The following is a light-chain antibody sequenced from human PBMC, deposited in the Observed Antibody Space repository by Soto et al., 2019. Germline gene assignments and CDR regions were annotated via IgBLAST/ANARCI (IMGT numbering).Light chain of an antibody. CDR2: EVS. V-gene: IGLV2-8*01. CDR3: ASYAASNV. J-gene: IGLJ1*01. Sequence: QSALTQPPSASGSPGQSVTISCTGTSSNIGAYNYVSWYQQHPGKAPKLIIYEVSERPSGVPDRFSGSKSGNTASLTVSGLQAEDEADYYCASYAASNVFGTGTKVTVX. CDR1: SSNIGAYNY.